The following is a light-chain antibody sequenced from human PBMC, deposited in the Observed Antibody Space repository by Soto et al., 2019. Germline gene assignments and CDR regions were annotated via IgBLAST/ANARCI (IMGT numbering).Light chain of an antibody. J-gene: IGKJ1*01. CDR2: VAS. V-gene: IGKV3-15*01. CDR3: QHYSALLPWT. Sequence: IVMTLSLVTVSVSNGDRATLSWRVSQSVSRNLAWYQQKPGQAPRLLIYVASSRATAIPARFRGSGSGTDFTLTISCLQSDDSAVYYCQHYSALLPWTFAEGTMVDIK. CDR1: QSVSRN.